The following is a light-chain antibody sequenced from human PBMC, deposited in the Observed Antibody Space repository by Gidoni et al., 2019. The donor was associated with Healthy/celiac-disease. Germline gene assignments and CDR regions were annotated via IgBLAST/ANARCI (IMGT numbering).Light chain of an antibody. Sequence: IQMPQAASSLSASVGDRVTVTCRASQSISSYLNWYQQKPGKAPKLLIYAASTLQSGVPSRFSGSGSGTDFTLTISSLQPEDFATYYCQQCYRNPQTFGQGTKVEIK. CDR3: QQCYRNPQT. CDR2: AAS. J-gene: IGKJ1*01. V-gene: IGKV1-39*01. CDR1: QSISSY.